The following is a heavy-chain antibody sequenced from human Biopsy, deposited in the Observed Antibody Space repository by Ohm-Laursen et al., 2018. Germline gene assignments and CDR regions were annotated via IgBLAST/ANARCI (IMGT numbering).Heavy chain of an antibody. Sequence: PSQTLSLTCTVSGGSISSNYYYWSWLRQPPGKGLEWIGSIYYRGNTNYNPSLKSRVTISVDTSKNQFSLKLSSATAADTAVFYCARHGSQGYCTGGSCVDYWGQGALVTVSS. V-gene: IGHV4-39*01. CDR3: ARHGSQGYCTGGSCVDY. CDR2: IYYRGNT. CDR1: GGSISSNYYY. D-gene: IGHD2-15*01. J-gene: IGHJ4*02.